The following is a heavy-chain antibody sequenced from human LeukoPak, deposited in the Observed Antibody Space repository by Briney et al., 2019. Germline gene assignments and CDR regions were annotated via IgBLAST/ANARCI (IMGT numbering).Heavy chain of an antibody. CDR1: GYTFTSYG. CDR3: ARGGPYSSSSFDY. Sequence: GASVKVSCKASGYTFTSYGISWVRQAPGQGLEWMGWISAYNGNTNYAHKPKGRANMTTDPPTSTAYMELRSLRSDDTAVYYCARGGPYSSSSFDYWGQGTLVTVSS. D-gene: IGHD6-6*01. J-gene: IGHJ4*02. V-gene: IGHV1-18*01. CDR2: ISAYNGNT.